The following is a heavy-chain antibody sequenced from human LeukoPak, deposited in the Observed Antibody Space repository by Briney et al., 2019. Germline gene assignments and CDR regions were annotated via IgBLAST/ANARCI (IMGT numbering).Heavy chain of an antibody. CDR2: IKKDGSEK. D-gene: IGHD5-18*01. CDR1: GFTFTSYT. V-gene: IGHV3-7*04. Sequence: GGSLRLSCAASGFTFTSYTMSWVRQAPGKGLEWVANIKKDGSEKYHVDSVKGRFTISRDNAKNSLSLQMNSLRAEDSAVYYCVRGGYRTFDYWGQGTLVTVSS. J-gene: IGHJ4*02. CDR3: VRGGYRTFDY.